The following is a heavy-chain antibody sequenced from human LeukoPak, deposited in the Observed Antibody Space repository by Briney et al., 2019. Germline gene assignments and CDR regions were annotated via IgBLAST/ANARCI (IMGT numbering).Heavy chain of an antibody. CDR2: IYPGDSDT. D-gene: IGHD3-10*01. CDR1: GYSFTSYW. V-gene: IGHV5-51*01. CDR3: AKTYYYGSGTPADAFDI. Sequence: GESLKISCKGSGYSFTSYWIGWVRQMPGEGLEWMGIIYPGDSDTRYSPSFQGQVTISADKSISTAYLQWSSLKASDTAMYYCAKTYYYGSGTPADAFDIWGQGTMVTVSA. J-gene: IGHJ3*02.